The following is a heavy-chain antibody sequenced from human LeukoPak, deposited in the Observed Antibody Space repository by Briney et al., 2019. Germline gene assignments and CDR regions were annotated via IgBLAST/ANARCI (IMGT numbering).Heavy chain of an antibody. D-gene: IGHD3-10*01. CDR3: ARHLRKETYSYFFGF. Sequence: SESLSLACTVPGGSISHKYCGSIRQPPGKGLGWIGYISSSGSTNTNPSLQRRVTMSVDTSKNQFSLNLSSVTAADTALYYCARHLRKETYSYFFGFGGEGTLVTVSS. CDR1: GGSISHKY. J-gene: IGHJ4*02. CDR2: ISSSGST. V-gene: IGHV4-59*08.